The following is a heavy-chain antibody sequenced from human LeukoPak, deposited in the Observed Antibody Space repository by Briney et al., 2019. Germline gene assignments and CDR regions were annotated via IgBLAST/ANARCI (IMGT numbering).Heavy chain of an antibody. Sequence: GGSLRLSCAASGFTFSSYAMSCVRQAPGKGLEGVSAISGSGGSTYYADSVKGGFTISRDNSQNTLYLQMNSLTAEDTAVYYCPKGTRPRVSFGFDYWGQGTLVTVSS. J-gene: IGHJ4*02. CDR1: GFTFSSYA. CDR3: PKGTRPRVSFGFDY. D-gene: IGHD2-2*01. CDR2: ISGSGGST. V-gene: IGHV3-23*01.